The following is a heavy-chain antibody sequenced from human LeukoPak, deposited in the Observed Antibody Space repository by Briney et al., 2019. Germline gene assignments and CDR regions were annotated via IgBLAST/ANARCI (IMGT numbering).Heavy chain of an antibody. V-gene: IGHV4-39*01. Sequence: PSETLSLTCTVSGGSISSSSYYWGWIRQPPGKGLEWIGSIYYSGSTYYNPSLKSRVTISVDTSKNQFSLKLSSVTAADTAVYYCARQPVATIFYYYYMDVWGKGTTVTISS. CDR2: IYYSGST. J-gene: IGHJ6*03. CDR3: ARQPVATIFYYYYMDV. CDR1: GGSISSSSYY. D-gene: IGHD5-12*01.